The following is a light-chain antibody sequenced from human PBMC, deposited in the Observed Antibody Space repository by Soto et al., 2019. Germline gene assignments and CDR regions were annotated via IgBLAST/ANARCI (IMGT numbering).Light chain of an antibody. V-gene: IGLV2-14*01. CDR3: TSYTTDTTYV. CDR2: GVN. J-gene: IGLJ1*01. Sequence: QSALTQPASVSGSPGQSITVSCTGTYSDIGSYDSVSWYQHHPGRAPKLLIYGVNRRPSGISYRFSASKSGNTASLTISGLQAEDEADYYCTSYTTDTTYVFGTGTKVTVL. CDR1: YSDIGSYDS.